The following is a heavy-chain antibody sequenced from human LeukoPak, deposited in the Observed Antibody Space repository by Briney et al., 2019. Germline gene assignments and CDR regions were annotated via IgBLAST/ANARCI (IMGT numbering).Heavy chain of an antibody. CDR3: ATGYCSSTSCYTISDNWFDP. V-gene: IGHV1-24*01. Sequence: ASVKVSCKVSGYTLTELSMHWVRQAPGKGLEWMGGFDPEDGKTIYAQKFKGRVTMTEDTSTDTAYMELSSLRSEDTAVYYCATGYCSSTSCYTISDNWFDPWGQGTLVTVSS. CDR1: GYTLTELS. J-gene: IGHJ5*02. CDR2: FDPEDGKT. D-gene: IGHD2-2*02.